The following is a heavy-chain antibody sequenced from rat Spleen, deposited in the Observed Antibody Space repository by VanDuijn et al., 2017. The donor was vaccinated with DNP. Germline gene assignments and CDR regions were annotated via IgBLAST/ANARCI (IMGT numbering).Heavy chain of an antibody. V-gene: IGHV5-31*01. CDR1: RFTFNNYW. D-gene: IGHD1-2*01. CDR3: ARWSSSHWYFDF. J-gene: IGHJ1*01. Sequence: EVQLVESGGDLVQPGRSLKLSCVVSRFTFNNYWLTWFRQVPGMGLEWVASITGRGGNTYYPDSVKGRFTISRDNAKRTLYLEMNSLRSEDTATYYCARWSSSHWYFDFWGPGTMVTVSS. CDR2: ITGRGGNT.